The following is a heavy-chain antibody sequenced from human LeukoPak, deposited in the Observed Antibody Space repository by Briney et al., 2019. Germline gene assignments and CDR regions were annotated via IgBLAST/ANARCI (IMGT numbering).Heavy chain of an antibody. Sequence: SETLSLTCTVSGYSISSGYYWGWIRQPPGKGLEWIGSIYHSGSTYYNPSLKSRVTISVDTSKNQFSLKLSSVTAADTAVYYCARDLFIAARRRGAFDIWGQGTMVTVSS. CDR3: ARDLFIAARRRGAFDI. D-gene: IGHD6-6*01. J-gene: IGHJ3*02. CDR1: GYSISSGYY. CDR2: IYHSGST. V-gene: IGHV4-38-2*02.